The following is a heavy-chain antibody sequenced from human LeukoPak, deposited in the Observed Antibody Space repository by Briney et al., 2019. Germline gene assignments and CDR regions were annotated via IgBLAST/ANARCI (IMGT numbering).Heavy chain of an antibody. CDR3: PRGVLRYFDWLPLPPPGAANWFDP. V-gene: IGHV4-34*01. CDR2: INHSGST. CDR1: GFTFSSYA. D-gene: IGHD3-9*01. Sequence: GSLRLSCAASGFTFSSYAMSWVRQAPGKGLEWIGEINHSGSTNYNPSLKSGVTISVPPSKPHFSLTLTSLPAADPAVYSCPRGVLRYFDWLPLPPPGAANWFDPWGQGTLVTVSS. J-gene: IGHJ5*02.